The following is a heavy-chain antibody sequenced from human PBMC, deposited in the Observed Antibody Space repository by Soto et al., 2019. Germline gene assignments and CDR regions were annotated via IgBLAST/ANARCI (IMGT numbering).Heavy chain of an antibody. V-gene: IGHV1-3*01. CDR1: GGTFSSYA. CDR2: INAGNGNT. J-gene: IGHJ4*02. D-gene: IGHD6-13*01. Sequence: ASVKVSCKASGGTFSSYAISWVRQAPGQGLEWMGWINAGNGNTKYSQKFQGRVTITRDTSASTAYMELSSLRSEDTAVYYCARGEDSSSWYLSYYFDYWGQGTLVTVSS. CDR3: ARGEDSSSWYLSYYFDY.